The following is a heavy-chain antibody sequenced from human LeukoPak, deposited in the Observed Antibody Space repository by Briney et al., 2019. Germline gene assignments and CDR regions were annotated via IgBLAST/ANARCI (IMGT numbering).Heavy chain of an antibody. V-gene: IGHV4-39*02. J-gene: IGHJ4*02. D-gene: IGHD3-10*01. CDR3: ARDNTMVRGVIDY. CDR2: IYYSGST. Sequence: PSETLSLTCTVSGGSISSSSYYWGWIRQPPGKGLEWIGSIYYSGSTYYNPSLKSRVTISVDTSKNQFSLKLSSVTAADTAVYYRARDNTMVRGVIDYWGQGTLVTVSS. CDR1: GGSISSSSYY.